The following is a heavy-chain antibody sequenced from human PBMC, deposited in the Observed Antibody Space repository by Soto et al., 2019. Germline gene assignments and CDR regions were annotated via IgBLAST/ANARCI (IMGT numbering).Heavy chain of an antibody. CDR2: ISGSGGST. D-gene: IGHD4-17*01. J-gene: IGHJ4*02. CDR1: GFTFSSYA. CDR3: AKDQSPPTYGGFDY. V-gene: IGHV3-23*01. Sequence: QAGGSLRLSCAASGFTFSSYAMSWVRQAPGKGLEWVSAISGSGGSTYYADSVKGRFTISRDNSKNTLYLQMNSLRAEDTAVYYCAKDQSPPTYGGFDYWGQGTLVTVSS.